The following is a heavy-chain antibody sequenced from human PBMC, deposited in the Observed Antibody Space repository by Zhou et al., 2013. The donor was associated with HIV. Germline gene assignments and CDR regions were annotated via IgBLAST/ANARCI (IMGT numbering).Heavy chain of an antibody. D-gene: IGHD2-15*01. Sequence: QVQLMQSGAEVKRPGASVKISCTASGFTLTDHYMHWVRQVRGQGLEWMGIINPTDGNTKYEQRFEGRVTMTRDTPTNTVYMELSSLRFEDTAVYFCARAPGGHCRGGTCQIPHWYFELWGLALWSLSPQ. CDR2: INPTDGNT. CDR3: ARAPGGHCRGGTCQIPHWYFEL. CDR1: GFTLTDHY. V-gene: IGHV1-46*01. J-gene: IGHJ2*01.